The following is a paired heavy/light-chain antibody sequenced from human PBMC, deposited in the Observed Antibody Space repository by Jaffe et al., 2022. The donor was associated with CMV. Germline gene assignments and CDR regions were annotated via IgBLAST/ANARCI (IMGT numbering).Heavy chain of an antibody. CDR1: GFTFSSHW. V-gene: IGHV3-7*03. CDR3: ARDWAVD. D-gene: IGHD2-15*01. J-gene: IGHJ4*02. Sequence: EVQLVESGGGLVQPGGSLRLSCAASGFTFSSHWMSWVRQAPGKGLEWVANIKQDGSEKYYVDSVKGRFTVSRDNAKNSLYLQMSSLRAEDTAVYYCARDWAVDWGQGTLVTVSS. CDR2: IKQDGSEK.
Light chain of an antibody. CDR1: QSLSSN. Sequence: EIVMTQSPATLSVSPGERATLSCRASQSLSSNLAWYHQKAGQAPRLLIYGASTRATGIPARFSGSGSGAEFTLTISSLQSEDFAVYYCQQYYDWPYTFGQGTKLESK. J-gene: IGKJ2*01. CDR3: QQYYDWPYT. V-gene: IGKV3-15*01. CDR2: GAS.